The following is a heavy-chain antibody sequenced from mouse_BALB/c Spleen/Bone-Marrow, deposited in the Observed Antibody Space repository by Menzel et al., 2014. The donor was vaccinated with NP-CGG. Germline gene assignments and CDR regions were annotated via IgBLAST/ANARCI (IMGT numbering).Heavy chain of an antibody. J-gene: IGHJ2*01. Sequence: VQLKESGTVLARPGAAVKMSCKASGYTFSNYWMHWVKQRPGQGLEWIGTIYPGNSGTTYNQKFKGKAKLTAVTSTSTAYMDLSSLTNEDSAVYYCTTLARTNFDYWGQGTTLTVSS. D-gene: IGHD3-1*01. V-gene: IGHV1-5*01. CDR3: TTLARTNFDY. CDR1: GYTFSNYW. CDR2: IYPGNSGT.